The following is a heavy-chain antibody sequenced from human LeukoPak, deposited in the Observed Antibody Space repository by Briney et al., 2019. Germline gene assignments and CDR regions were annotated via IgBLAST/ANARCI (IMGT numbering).Heavy chain of an antibody. V-gene: IGHV1-2*02. Sequence: ASVKVSCKASGYTFTGYYMHWVRQAPGQGLEWMGWINPNSGGTNYAQKFQGRVTLTRDTSISTAYMELSRLTSDDTAVYFCARADDISPRYYYGMDVWGPGTTVSVSS. CDR1: GYTFTGYY. J-gene: IGHJ6*02. CDR3: ARADDISPRYYYGMDV. CDR2: INPNSGGT. D-gene: IGHD3-9*01.